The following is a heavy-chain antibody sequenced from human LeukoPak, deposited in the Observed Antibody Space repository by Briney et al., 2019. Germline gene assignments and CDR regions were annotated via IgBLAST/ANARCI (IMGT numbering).Heavy chain of an antibody. CDR2: INPSGSST. V-gene: IGHV1-46*01. CDR3: ARDNSVGDTAWWFDP. J-gene: IGHJ5*02. Sequence: ASVKVSCKASGYTFTGYYMHWVRQAPGQGLEWMGIINPSGSSTVYAQKFQGRVTMTRDMSTSTDYMELSSLRFDDTAVYYCARDNSVGDTAWWFDPWGQGTLVTVSS. CDR1: GYTFTGYY. D-gene: IGHD1-26*01.